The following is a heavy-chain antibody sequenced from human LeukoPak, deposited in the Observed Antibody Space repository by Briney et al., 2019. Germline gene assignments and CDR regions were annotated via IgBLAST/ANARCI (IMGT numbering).Heavy chain of an antibody. CDR2: IRYDGSNK. J-gene: IGHJ4*02. V-gene: IGHV3-33*01. CDR3: ARDISGYYYFDY. D-gene: IGHD3-22*01. Sequence: GGSLRLSCAASGFTFSNYGMHWVRQAPGKGLEWVAVIRYDGSNKYYADSVKGRFIISRDNSENTLYLQMNSLRAEDTAVYYCARDISGYYYFDYWGQGTLVTVSS. CDR1: GFTFSNYG.